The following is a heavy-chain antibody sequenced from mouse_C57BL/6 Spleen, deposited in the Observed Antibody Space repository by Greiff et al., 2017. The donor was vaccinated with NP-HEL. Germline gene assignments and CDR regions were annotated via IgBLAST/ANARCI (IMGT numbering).Heavy chain of an antibody. V-gene: IGHV2-2*01. J-gene: IGHJ3*01. Sequence: QVQLQQPGPGLVQPSPSLSITCTVSGFSLTSYGVHWVRQSPGQGLEWLGVIWRGGGTAYNAAFFSSLSTSTDNSKSQVFFKMNSLQADDTAIYYCARRGTYDSLAYWGQGTLVTVSA. D-gene: IGHD2-4*01. CDR2: IWRGGGT. CDR1: GFSLTSYG. CDR3: ARRGTYDSLAY.